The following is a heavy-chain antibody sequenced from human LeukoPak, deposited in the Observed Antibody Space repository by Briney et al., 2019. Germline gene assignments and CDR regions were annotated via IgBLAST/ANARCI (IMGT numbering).Heavy chain of an antibody. CDR1: GFTFSSYG. J-gene: IGHJ4*02. D-gene: IGHD2-15*01. CDR2: IRCDGSNK. CDR3: AKDSLRR. V-gene: IGHV3-30*02. Sequence: PGGSLRLSCAASGFTFSSYGMHWVRQAPGKGLEWAAFIRCDGSNKYYADSVKGRFTISRDNSKNTLYLQMNSLRAEDTAVYYCAKDSLRRWGQGTLVTVSS.